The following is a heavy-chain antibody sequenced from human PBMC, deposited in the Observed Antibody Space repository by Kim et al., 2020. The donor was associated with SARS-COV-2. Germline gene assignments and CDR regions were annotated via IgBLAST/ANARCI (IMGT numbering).Heavy chain of an antibody. CDR3: ARAQNKYDAFDI. J-gene: IGHJ3*02. V-gene: IGHV1-2*02. D-gene: IGHD2-2*01. Sequence: NYAQKFQGRVTMTRDTSISTAYMELSRLRSDDTAVYYCARAQNKYDAFDIWGQGTMVTVSS.